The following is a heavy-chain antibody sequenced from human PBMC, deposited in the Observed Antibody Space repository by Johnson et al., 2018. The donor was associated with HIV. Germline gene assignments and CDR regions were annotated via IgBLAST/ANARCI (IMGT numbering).Heavy chain of an antibody. D-gene: IGHD6-13*01. CDR1: GFTFSSYA. Sequence: QVQLVESGGGVVQPGRSLRLSCAASGFTFSSYAMHWVRQAPGKGLEWVAVISYDGSNKYYEDSVKGRFTISRDNSKNTLYLQRNSLRAEDTAVYYCASDGGYSSSWYNYAFDIWGQGTMFTVSS. CDR3: ASDGGYSSSWYNYAFDI. V-gene: IGHV3-30*04. CDR2: ISYDGSNK. J-gene: IGHJ3*02.